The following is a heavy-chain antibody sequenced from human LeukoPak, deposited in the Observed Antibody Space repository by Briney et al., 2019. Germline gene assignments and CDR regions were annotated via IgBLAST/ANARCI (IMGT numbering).Heavy chain of an antibody. D-gene: IGHD6-19*01. CDR1: GFTFSSYA. CDR3: AKDAWINIAVAGPLLFDY. V-gene: IGHV3-23*01. CDR2: ISGSGGST. J-gene: IGHJ4*02. Sequence: GGSLRLSCAASGFTFSSYAMSWVRQAPGKGPEWVSAISGSGGSTYYADSVKGRFTISRDNSKNTLYLQMNSLRAEDTAVYYCAKDAWINIAVAGPLLFDYWGQGTLVTVSS.